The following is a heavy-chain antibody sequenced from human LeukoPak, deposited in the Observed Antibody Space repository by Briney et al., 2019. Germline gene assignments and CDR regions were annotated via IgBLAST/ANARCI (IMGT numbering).Heavy chain of an antibody. Sequence: GGSLRLSCVASGITFSTYSMNWVRQAPGKGLEWVSYISSFSGTISYADSVKGRFTISRDNAKNSLYLQMSSLRAEDTAVYYCARVPSWKGYMDVWGKGTTVTVSS. CDR2: ISSFSGTI. D-gene: IGHD1-1*01. V-gene: IGHV3-48*04. CDR3: ARVPSWKGYMDV. CDR1: GITFSTYS. J-gene: IGHJ6*03.